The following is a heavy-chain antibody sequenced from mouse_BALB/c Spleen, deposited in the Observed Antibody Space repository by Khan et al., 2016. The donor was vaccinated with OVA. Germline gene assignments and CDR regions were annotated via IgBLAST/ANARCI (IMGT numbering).Heavy chain of an antibody. D-gene: IGHD1-1*01. CDR1: GYSFTGYF. Sequence: VQLKQSGPEVVRPGASVKISCTASGYSFTGYFMNWVMQSHGKSLEWIGRINPHIGETFYNQRFKDKATLTVDESSSTAHMALRRLASEDSAVYYCTRIYRSDFDYWGQGTTLTVSP. CDR3: TRIYRSDFDY. CDR2: INPHIGET. J-gene: IGHJ2*01. V-gene: IGHV1-20*02.